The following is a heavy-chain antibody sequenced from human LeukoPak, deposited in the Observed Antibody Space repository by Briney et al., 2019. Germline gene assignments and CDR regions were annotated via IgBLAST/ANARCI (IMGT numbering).Heavy chain of an antibody. V-gene: IGHV3-30*04. J-gene: IGHJ4*02. D-gene: IGHD3-3*01. CDR2: ISYDGSNK. CDR1: GFTFSSYA. CDR3: ARAYDFWSGYYSN. Sequence: GGSLRLSCAASGFTFSSYAMHWVRQAPGKGLEWVAVISYDGSNKYYADSVKGRFTISRDNSKNTLYLQTNSLRAEDTAVYYCARAYDFWSGYYSNWGQGTLVTVSS.